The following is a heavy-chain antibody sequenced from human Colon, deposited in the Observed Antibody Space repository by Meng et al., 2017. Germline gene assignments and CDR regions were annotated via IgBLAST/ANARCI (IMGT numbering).Heavy chain of an antibody. CDR2: IYYDGSNS. D-gene: IGHD6-19*01. V-gene: IGHV3-33*01. J-gene: IGHJ3*02. Sequence: EAGGGEVQPGGSLRFSGVASGFPLSSYAIHWVRQAPGKGLEWVAVIYYDGSNSYYGDSVKGRFTISRDNSKNTLHLQMNSLRAEDTAVYYCARQWLGALDIWGQGTMVTVSS. CDR1: GFPLSSYA. CDR3: ARQWLGALDI.